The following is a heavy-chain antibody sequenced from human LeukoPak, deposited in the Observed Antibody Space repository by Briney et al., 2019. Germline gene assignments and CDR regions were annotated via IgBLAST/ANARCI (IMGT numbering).Heavy chain of an antibody. CDR1: GFTFSSYA. CDR2: ISGSGGST. CDR3: AKGTARFGELSPWY. V-gene: IGHV3-23*01. J-gene: IGHJ4*02. Sequence: PGGSLRLSCAASGFTFSSYAMSWVRQAPGKGLEWVSAISGSGGSTYYADSVKGRFTISRDNSKNTLYLQMNSLRAEDTAVYYCAKGTARFGELSPWYWGQGTLVTVSS. D-gene: IGHD3-10*01.